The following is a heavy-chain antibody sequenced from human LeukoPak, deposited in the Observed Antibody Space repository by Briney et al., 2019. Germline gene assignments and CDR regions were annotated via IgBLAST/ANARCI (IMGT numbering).Heavy chain of an antibody. Sequence: EGSLRLSCAASGFTFSSYWMHWVRQAPGKGLVWVSRINTDGSSTSYADSVKGRFTISRDNAKNTLYLQMNSLRAEDTAVYYCARSRVWGSSLGDYWGQGTLVTVSS. D-gene: IGHD3-16*01. CDR2: INTDGSST. CDR3: ARSRVWGSSLGDY. V-gene: IGHV3-74*01. CDR1: GFTFSSYW. J-gene: IGHJ4*02.